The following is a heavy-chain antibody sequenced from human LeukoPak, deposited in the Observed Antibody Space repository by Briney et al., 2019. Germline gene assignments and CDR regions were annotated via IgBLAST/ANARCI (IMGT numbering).Heavy chain of an antibody. V-gene: IGHV3-74*01. CDR2: IRSDGSST. D-gene: IGHD3-10*01. CDR1: GFTFTNYA. CDR3: ARDQAGAFDM. Sequence: GGSLRLSCAVSGFTFTNYAMSWVRQAPGKGLVWVSAIRSDGSSTSYVDSVKGRFTISRDNAKNTLYLQMNSLRAEDTAVYYCARDQAGAFDMWGQGTMVTVSS. J-gene: IGHJ3*02.